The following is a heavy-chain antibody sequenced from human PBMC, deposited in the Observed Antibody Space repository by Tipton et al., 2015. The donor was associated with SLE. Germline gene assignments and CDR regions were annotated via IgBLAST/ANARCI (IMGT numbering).Heavy chain of an antibody. CDR3: ARGFYYDFWSAYHNEKGPRTHYFDY. V-gene: IGHV4-61*02. Sequence: TLSLTCTVSGGSISTTTYFWNWIRQSAGRGLEWIGRGFAGGLTDYNPSLSSRVTMSLDMSKNQFSLDLTSVTAADTAVYYCARGFYYDFWSAYHNEKGPRTHYFDYWGQGTLVTVSS. D-gene: IGHD3-3*01. CDR2: GFAGGLT. CDR1: GGSISTTTYF. J-gene: IGHJ4*02.